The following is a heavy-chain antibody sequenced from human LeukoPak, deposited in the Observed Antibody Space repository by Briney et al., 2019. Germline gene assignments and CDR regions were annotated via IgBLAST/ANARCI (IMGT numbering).Heavy chain of an antibody. CDR3: ARGGTVTYDY. Sequence: SETLSLTCTVSGGSVSSGSYYWSWIRQPPGKGLEGIGYIYYSGSTNYNPSLKNRVNISVDTSKNQFSLKLSSVTAADTAVYYCARGGTVTYDYWGQGTLVTVSS. V-gene: IGHV4-61*01. CDR2: IYYSGST. D-gene: IGHD4-17*01. CDR1: GGSVSSGSYY. J-gene: IGHJ4*02.